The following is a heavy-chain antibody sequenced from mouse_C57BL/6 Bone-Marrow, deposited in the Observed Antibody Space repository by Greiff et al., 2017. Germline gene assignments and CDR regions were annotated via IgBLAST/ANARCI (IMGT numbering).Heavy chain of an antibody. CDR2: IYPRSGNT. Sequence: QVQLQQSGAELARPGASVKLSCKASGYTFTSYGISWVKQRTGQGLEWIGEIYPRSGNTYYNEKFKGKATLTADKSSSTAYMELRSLKSEDSAVYFCARRKRYYGRSVGWFAYWGQGTLVTVSA. CDR3: ARRKRYYGRSVGWFAY. V-gene: IGHV1-81*01. CDR1: GYTFTSYG. J-gene: IGHJ3*01. D-gene: IGHD1-1*01.